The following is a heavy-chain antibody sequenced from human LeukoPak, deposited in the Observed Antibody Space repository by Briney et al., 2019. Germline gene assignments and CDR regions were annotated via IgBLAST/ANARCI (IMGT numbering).Heavy chain of an antibody. D-gene: IGHD6-19*01. CDR2: IYYSGST. J-gene: IGHJ4*02. Sequence: PSETLSLTCTVSGGSISSYYWSWIRQPPGKGLEWIGYIYYSGSTNYNPPLKSRVTISVDTSKNQFSLKLSSVTAADTAVYYCARSYPSSACHYLDYWGQGTLVTVSS. V-gene: IGHV4-59*01. CDR1: GGSISSYY. CDR3: ARSYPSSACHYLDY.